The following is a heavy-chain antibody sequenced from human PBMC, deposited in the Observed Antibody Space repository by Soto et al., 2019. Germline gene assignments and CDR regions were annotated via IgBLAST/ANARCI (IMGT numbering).Heavy chain of an antibody. V-gene: IGHV3-48*01. Sequence: GGSLRLSCAASGFTFSSYSMNWVRQAPGKGLEWVSYISSSSSTIYYADSVKGRFTISRDNAKNSLYLQMNSLRAEDTAVYYCARGEGKGVGDYWGQGTLVTVSS. CDR1: GFTFSSYS. J-gene: IGHJ4*02. D-gene: IGHD1-26*01. CDR2: ISSSSSTI. CDR3: ARGEGKGVGDY.